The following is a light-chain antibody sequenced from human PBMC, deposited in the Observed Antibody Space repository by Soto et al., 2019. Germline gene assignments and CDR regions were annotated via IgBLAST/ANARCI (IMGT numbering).Light chain of an antibody. J-gene: IGKJ3*01. CDR1: QDVSRY. CDR3: QQLQRTPFT. V-gene: IGKV1-9*01. CDR2: GAS. Sequence: QLTQSPSSLSASVGDRVTITCRASQDVSRYLAWYQQKAGKAPKLLIYGASTLQSGVPSRFSGFGSGTEFTLPISSLQPEDFATYHCQQLQRTPFTFGPGTTVDV.